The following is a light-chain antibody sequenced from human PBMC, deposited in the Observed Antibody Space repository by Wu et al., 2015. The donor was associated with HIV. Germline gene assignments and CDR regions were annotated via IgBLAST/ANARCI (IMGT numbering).Light chain of an antibody. CDR3: QHRSDWPT. Sequence: EIVLTQSPVTLSVSPGGRATLSCRASQNVGYYLAWYQQKPGQPPRLLIYDASQRATGIPARFSGSGSGTDFTLTISRLEPEDFAVYYCQHRSDWPTFGPGTKVDIQ. CDR2: DAS. CDR1: QNVGYY. J-gene: IGKJ1*01. V-gene: IGKV3-11*01.